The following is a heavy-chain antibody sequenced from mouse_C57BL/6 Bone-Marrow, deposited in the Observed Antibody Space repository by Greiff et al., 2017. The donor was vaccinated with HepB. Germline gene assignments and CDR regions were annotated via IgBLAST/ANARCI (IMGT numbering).Heavy chain of an antibody. CDR3: ARRGGYYPFDY. V-gene: IGHV5-12*01. CDR1: GFTFSDYY. CDR2: ISNGGGST. D-gene: IGHD2-3*01. J-gene: IGHJ2*01. Sequence: EVKLQESGGGLVQPGGSLKLSCAASGFTFSDYYMYWVRQTPVKRLEWVAYISNGGGSTYYPDTVKGRFTISSDNAKNTLYLQMSRLKSEDTAMYYCARRGGYYPFDYWGQGTTLTVSS.